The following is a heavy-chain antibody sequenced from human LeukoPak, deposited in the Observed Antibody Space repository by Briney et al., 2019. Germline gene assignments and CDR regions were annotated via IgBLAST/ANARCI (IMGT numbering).Heavy chain of an antibody. CDR1: GYTFISDY. Sequence: ASVKVSCKASGYTFISDYMHWVRQARGQGLEWMGIINPSGGSTSYAQKFQGRVTMTRDMSTSTVYMELSSLRSEDTAVYYCARGGHRRYYYTSGSAFDPWGQGTLVTVSS. D-gene: IGHD3-10*01. J-gene: IGHJ5*02. V-gene: IGHV1-46*01. CDR3: ARGGHRRYYYTSGSAFDP. CDR2: INPSGGST.